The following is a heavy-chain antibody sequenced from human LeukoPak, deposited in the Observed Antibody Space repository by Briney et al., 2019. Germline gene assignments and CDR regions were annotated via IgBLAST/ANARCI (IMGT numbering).Heavy chain of an antibody. Sequence: SVKVSCKASGDTVSNYGISWVRQAPGQGLDWMGGIIPKLGRVNYAQKFQGRVMITAVESTNTVNMELNSLRSEDTAVYYCAIRHCGGECHPTNYYYYGIHVWGQGTTVIVSS. CDR2: IIPKLGRV. CDR3: AIRHCGGECHPTNYYYYGIHV. V-gene: IGHV1-69*13. D-gene: IGHD2-21*01. CDR1: GDTVSNYG. J-gene: IGHJ6*02.